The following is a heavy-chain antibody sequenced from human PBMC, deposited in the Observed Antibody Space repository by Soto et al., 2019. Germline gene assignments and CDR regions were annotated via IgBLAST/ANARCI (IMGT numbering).Heavy chain of an antibody. J-gene: IGHJ4*02. CDR1: GFAFSDYY. CDR3: ARSSLTYFEF. V-gene: IGHV3-11*01. Sequence: SLLLSCAASGFAFSDYYMSWIRQAPGKGLEWLAYISGSGSTTYYTDSVKGRFAISRDNARTSLYLQINSLRVEDSAVYYCARSSLTYFEFWGQGTLVTVSS. CDR2: ISGSGSTT.